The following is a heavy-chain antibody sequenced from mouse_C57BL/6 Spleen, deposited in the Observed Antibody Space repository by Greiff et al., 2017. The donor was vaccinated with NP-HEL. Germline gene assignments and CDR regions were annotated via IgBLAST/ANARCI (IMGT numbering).Heavy chain of an antibody. CDR2: IDPSDSYT. CDR3: AIYDRVAY. J-gene: IGHJ3*01. D-gene: IGHD2-12*01. Sequence: QVQLQQPGAELVMPGASVKLSCKASGYTFTSYWMHWVKQRPGQGLEWIGEIDPSDSYTKYNQKFKGKSTLTVDKSSRTAYRQLSSRTSEDSAVYYCAIYDRVAYWGQGTLVTVSA. V-gene: IGHV1-69*01. CDR1: GYTFTSYW.